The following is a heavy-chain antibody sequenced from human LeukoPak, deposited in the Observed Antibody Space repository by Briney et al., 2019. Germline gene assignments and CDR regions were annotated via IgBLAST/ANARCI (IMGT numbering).Heavy chain of an antibody. V-gene: IGHV1-69*13. CDR1: GGTFSSYA. CDR2: IIPIFGTA. Sequence: GAAVKVSCKASGGTFSSYAISWVRQAPGQGLEWMGGIIPIFGTANYAQKFQGRVTITADESTSTAYMELSSLRSEDTAVYYCAGGYYYGSGSYLFDYWGQGTLVTVSS. CDR3: AGGYYYGSGSYLFDY. D-gene: IGHD3-10*01. J-gene: IGHJ4*02.